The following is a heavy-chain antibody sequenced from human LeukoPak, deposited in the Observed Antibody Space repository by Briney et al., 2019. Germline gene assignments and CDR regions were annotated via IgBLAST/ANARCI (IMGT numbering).Heavy chain of an antibody. D-gene: IGHD3-10*01. Sequence: ASVKVSCKASGYTFTGYYMHWVRQAPGQGLEWMGWINPNSGDTGYPQKFQGRVTMTRDTSITTAYMELSSLTSEDTAVYYCARSGFGSGISFDLWGQGTLVTVSS. J-gene: IGHJ5*02. CDR1: GYTFTGYY. V-gene: IGHV1-2*02. CDR3: ARSGFGSGISFDL. CDR2: INPNSGDT.